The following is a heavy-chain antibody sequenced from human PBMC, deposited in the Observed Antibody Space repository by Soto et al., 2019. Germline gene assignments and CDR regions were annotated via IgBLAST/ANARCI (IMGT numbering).Heavy chain of an antibody. CDR3: AKDGQYRTDGFDV. Sequence: GGAPRISCAASGFTFSSHCMSWVRPAPGKGLEWIAGLSRGGGTTYYADSVKGRFTISRDNSKNTLDLIMNSLKVEDTALYYCAKDGQYRTDGFDVWGQGTMVTVSS. CDR2: LSRGGGTT. D-gene: IGHD6-6*01. V-gene: IGHV3-23*01. J-gene: IGHJ3*01. CDR1: GFTFSSHC.